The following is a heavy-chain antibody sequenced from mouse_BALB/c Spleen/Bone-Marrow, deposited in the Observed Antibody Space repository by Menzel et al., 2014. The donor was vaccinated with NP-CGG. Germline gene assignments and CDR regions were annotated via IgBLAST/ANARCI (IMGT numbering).Heavy chain of an antibody. D-gene: IGHD1-1*01. CDR2: ISYSGST. V-gene: IGHV3-2*02. J-gene: IGHJ2*01. CDR3: AREGLPTVVDYFDY. Sequence: EVQLQQSGPGLVKPSQSLFLTCTVTGYSITSDYAWNWIRQFPGNKLEWMGYISYSGSTSYNPSLKSRISITRDTSKNQFFLQLNSVTTEDTATYYCAREGLPTVVDYFDYWGQGTTLTVSS. CDR1: GYSITSDYA.